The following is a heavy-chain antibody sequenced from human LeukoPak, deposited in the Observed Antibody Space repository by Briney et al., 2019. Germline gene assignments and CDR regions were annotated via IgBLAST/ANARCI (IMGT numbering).Heavy chain of an antibody. V-gene: IGHV1-18*01. J-gene: IGHJ6*03. Sequence: EASVKVSCKASGYTFTSYGISWVRQAPGQGLEWMGWISAYNGNTNYAQKLQGRVTMTTDTSTSTACMELRSLRSDDTAVYYCARGGDYYGSGSYYSYYYYYMDVWGKGTTVTVSS. CDR2: ISAYNGNT. D-gene: IGHD3-10*01. CDR1: GYTFTSYG. CDR3: ARGGDYYGSGSYYSYYYYYMDV.